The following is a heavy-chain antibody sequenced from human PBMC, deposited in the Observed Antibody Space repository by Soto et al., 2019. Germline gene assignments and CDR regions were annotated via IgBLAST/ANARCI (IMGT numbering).Heavy chain of an antibody. D-gene: IGHD1-26*01. J-gene: IGHJ4*02. V-gene: IGHV4-59*08. CDR2: IYYSGST. Sequence: QVQLQESGPGLVKPSETLSLTCTVSGGSIISYYWSWIRQPPGKGLEWIGYIYYSGSTNYNPSPKCRVNISVNHFKNQFTLKPWSVADADTAVDYWARQGSGSYYDCPGFDYWGQGTLVTGSS. CDR1: GGSIISYY. CDR3: ARQGSGSYYDCPGFDY.